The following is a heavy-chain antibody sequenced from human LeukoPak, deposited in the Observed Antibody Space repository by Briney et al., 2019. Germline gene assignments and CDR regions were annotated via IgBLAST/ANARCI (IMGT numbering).Heavy chain of an antibody. Sequence: GGSLRLSCAASGFTFSSYGMHWVRQAPGKGLEWVALIWYDGSNKYYTDSVKGRLTISRDNTKNTLYLQMNSLRAEDTAIYYCAREGPRGNSQFDYWGQGTLVTVSS. D-gene: IGHD2/OR15-2a*01. V-gene: IGHV3-33*01. J-gene: IGHJ4*02. CDR2: IWYDGSNK. CDR1: GFTFSSYG. CDR3: AREGPRGNSQFDY.